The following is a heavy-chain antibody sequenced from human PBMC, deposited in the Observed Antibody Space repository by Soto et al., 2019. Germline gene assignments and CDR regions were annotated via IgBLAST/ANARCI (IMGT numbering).Heavy chain of an antibody. CDR3: AGGVTMIDARPGRFDL. CDR2: ISSSSSTI. V-gene: IGHV3-48*01. CDR1: GFTFSSYS. D-gene: IGHD3-22*01. Sequence: EVQLVESGGGLVQPGGSLRLSCAASGFTFSSYSMNWVRQAPGKGLEWVSYISSSSSTIYYADSVKGRFTISRDNAKNXLYVQMTSVGAEDTAVYYCAGGVTMIDARPGRFDLWGRGTLVNVSS. J-gene: IGHJ2*01.